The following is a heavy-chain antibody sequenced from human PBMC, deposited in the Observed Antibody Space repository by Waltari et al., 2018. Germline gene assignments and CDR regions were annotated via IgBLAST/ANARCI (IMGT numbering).Heavy chain of an antibody. D-gene: IGHD3-16*01. CDR1: GFPFREYG. J-gene: IGHJ6*02. CDR3: SKPLQFSNVFEV. V-gene: IGHV3-33*08. Sequence: QVELVESGGDVVQTGRSLRLSCATSGFPFREYGMHWLRQVPGKGLGWVAHIWHDGSKKYYADSVKGRFTISRDNSKNTVYLQISNLRPEDTAMYFCSKPLQFSNVFEVWGQGTRVIVSS. CDR2: IWHDGSKK.